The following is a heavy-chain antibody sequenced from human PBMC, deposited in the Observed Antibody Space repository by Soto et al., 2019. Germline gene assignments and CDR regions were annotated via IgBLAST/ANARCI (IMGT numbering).Heavy chain of an antibody. D-gene: IGHD2-2*01. CDR3: ARDHGCSSTSCYHPLTWFDP. V-gene: IGHV4-31*03. Sequence: QVQLQESGPGLVKPSQTLSLTCTVSGGSISSGGYYWSWIRQHPGKGLEWSGYIYYSGSTYYNPSLKRRVTISVDTSKNQFSLKLSSVTAADTAVYYCARDHGCSSTSCYHPLTWFDPWGQGTLVTVSS. CDR1: GGSISSGGYY. CDR2: IYYSGST. J-gene: IGHJ5*02.